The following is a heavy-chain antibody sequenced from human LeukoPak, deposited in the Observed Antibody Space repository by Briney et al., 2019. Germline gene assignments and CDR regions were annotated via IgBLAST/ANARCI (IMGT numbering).Heavy chain of an antibody. Sequence: GGSLRLSCAASGFMFSSYSMNWVRQAPGKGLEWVSCISTSSRNIFQADSVKGRFTISRDNAKNSLYLQMNSLRAEDTAVYYCASAGTYFTDYYFDYWGQGTLVTVSS. CDR1: GFMFSSYS. CDR3: ASAGTYFTDYYFDY. CDR2: ISTSSRNI. J-gene: IGHJ4*02. D-gene: IGHD3-10*01. V-gene: IGHV3-21*01.